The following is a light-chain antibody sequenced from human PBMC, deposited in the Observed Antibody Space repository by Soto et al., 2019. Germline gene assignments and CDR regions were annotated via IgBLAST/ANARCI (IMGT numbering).Light chain of an antibody. Sequence: VSTTSPVTLSVSPGERATLSCRTSQSVNNNYLAWYQQKPGQAPRLLIYGASSRATGIPDRFSGSGSGTDFTLSISRLEPEDFAVYYCQQYSSLWTFGQGTKVDIK. V-gene: IGKV3-20*01. CDR2: GAS. J-gene: IGKJ1*01. CDR3: QQYSSLWT. CDR1: QSVNNNY.